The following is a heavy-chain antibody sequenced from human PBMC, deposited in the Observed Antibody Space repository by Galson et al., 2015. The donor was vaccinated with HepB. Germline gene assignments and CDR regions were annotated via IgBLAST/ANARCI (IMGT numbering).Heavy chain of an antibody. CDR1: GDSISTYY. Sequence: SETLSLTCTVSGDSISTYYWSWIRQPPGKGLEWIGYIYSSGSTNYNPSLKSRVTISVDTSKNQFSLKLNSVTAADTAIYYCARDAVSRAFDICGQGTMVAVSS. CDR3: ARDAVSRAFDI. J-gene: IGHJ3*02. CDR2: IYSSGST. D-gene: IGHD2/OR15-2a*01. V-gene: IGHV4-59*01.